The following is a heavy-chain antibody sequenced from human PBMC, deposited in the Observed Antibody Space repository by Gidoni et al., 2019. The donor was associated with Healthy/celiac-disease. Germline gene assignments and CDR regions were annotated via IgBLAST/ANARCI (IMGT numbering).Heavy chain of an antibody. CDR2: IGTAGDT. Sequence: EVQLVESGGGLVQPGGSLRLSCAASGFPFSSYDMHWVRQATGKGLDWVSAIGTAGDTYYPGSVKGRFTISRENAKNSLYLQMNSLRAGDTAVYYCARRGWSYYDSSGYKYGMDVWGQGTTVTVSS. D-gene: IGHD3-22*01. CDR1: GFPFSSYD. V-gene: IGHV3-13*01. J-gene: IGHJ6*02. CDR3: ARRGWSYYDSSGYKYGMDV.